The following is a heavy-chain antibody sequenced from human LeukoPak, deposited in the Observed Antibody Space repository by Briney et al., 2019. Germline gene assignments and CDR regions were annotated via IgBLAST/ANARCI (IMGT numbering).Heavy chain of an antibody. CDR3: ARDWAAAGYYFDY. CDR2: ISSSSSII. J-gene: IGHJ4*02. D-gene: IGHD6-13*01. CDR1: GFSFSSYS. V-gene: IGHV3-48*04. Sequence: GGSLRLSCAASGFSFSSYSMNWVRQAPGKGLEWVSYISSSSSIIYYADSVKGRFTISRDNAKNSLYLQMNSLRAEDTAVYYCARDWAAAGYYFDYWGQGTLVTVSS.